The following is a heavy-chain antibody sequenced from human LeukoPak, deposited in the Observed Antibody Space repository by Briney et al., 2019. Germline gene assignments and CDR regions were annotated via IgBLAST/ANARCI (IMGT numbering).Heavy chain of an antibody. CDR2: INHSGST. Sequence: SETLSLTCAVYGGPFSGYYWSWIRQPPGKGLEWIGEINHSGSTNYNPSLKSRVTISVDTSKNQFSLKLSSVTAADTAVYYCARGLSSSSRLDYWGQGTLVTVSS. CDR3: ARGLSSSSRLDY. CDR1: GGPFSGYY. J-gene: IGHJ4*02. V-gene: IGHV4-34*01. D-gene: IGHD6-6*01.